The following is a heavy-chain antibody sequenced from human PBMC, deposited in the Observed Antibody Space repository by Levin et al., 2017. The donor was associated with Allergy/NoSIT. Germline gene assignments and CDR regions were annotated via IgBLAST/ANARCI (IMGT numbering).Heavy chain of an antibody. CDR2: IYYSGST. CDR3: ARLTSIAARFVSWFDP. CDR1: GGSISSSSYY. J-gene: IGHJ5*02. V-gene: IGHV4-39*01. Sequence: GSLRLSCTVSGGSISSSSYYWGWIRQPPGKGLEWIGSIYYSGSTYYNPSLKSRVTISVDTSKNQFSLKLSSVTAADTAVYYCARLTSIAARFVSWFDPWGQGTLVTVSS. D-gene: IGHD6-6*01.